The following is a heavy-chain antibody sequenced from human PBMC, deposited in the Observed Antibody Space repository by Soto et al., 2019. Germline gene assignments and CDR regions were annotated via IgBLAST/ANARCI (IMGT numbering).Heavy chain of an antibody. V-gene: IGHV4-59*01. CDR2: IYYSGST. Sequence: SETLSLTCTVSGGSISSYYWSWIRQPPGKGLEWIGYIYYSGSTNYNPSLKSRVTISVDTSKNQFSLKLSSVTAADTAVYYCARENTIFGVVNAGDYYYGMDVWGQGTTVTVS. D-gene: IGHD3-3*01. CDR1: GGSISSYY. J-gene: IGHJ6*02. CDR3: ARENTIFGVVNAGDYYYGMDV.